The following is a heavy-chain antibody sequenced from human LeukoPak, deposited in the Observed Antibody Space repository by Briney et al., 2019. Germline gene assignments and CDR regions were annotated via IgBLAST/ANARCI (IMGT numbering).Heavy chain of an antibody. V-gene: IGHV4-31*03. CDR2: IYYSGST. J-gene: IGHJ6*02. CDR1: GGSISSGGYY. D-gene: IGHD3-9*01. Sequence: KPSETLSLTCTVSGGSISSGGYYWSWIRQHPGKGLEWIGYIYYSGSTYYNPSLKSRVTISVDTSKNQFSLKLSSVTAADTAVYYCARDHYDVLTGYYNGMDVWGQGTTVTVSS. CDR3: ARDHYDVLTGYYNGMDV.